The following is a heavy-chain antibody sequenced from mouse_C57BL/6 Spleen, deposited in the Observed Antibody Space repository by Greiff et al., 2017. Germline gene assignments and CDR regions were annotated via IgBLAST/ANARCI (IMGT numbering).Heavy chain of an antibody. V-gene: IGHV5-6*01. CDR3: ARRGYALYYAMDY. J-gene: IGHJ4*01. Sequence: EVQLVESGGDLVKPGGSLKLSCAASGFTFSSYGMSWVRQTPDKRLEWVATISSGGSYTYYPDSVKGRFTISRDNAKNTLYLQMSSLKSEDTAMYYCARRGYALYYAMDYWGQGTSVTVSS. CDR1: GFTFSSYG. CDR2: ISSGGSYT. D-gene: IGHD3-1*01.